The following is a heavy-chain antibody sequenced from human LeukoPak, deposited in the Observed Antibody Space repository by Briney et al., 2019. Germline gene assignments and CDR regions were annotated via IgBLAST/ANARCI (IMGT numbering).Heavy chain of an antibody. CDR2: IYYSGST. Sequence: SETLSLTCTVSGGSISSYYWSWIRQPPVKGLEWIGYIYYSGSTNYNPSLKSRVTISVDTSKNQFSLKLSSVTAADTAVYYCASSPIRYFDWLSSYYFDYWGQGTLVTVSS. CDR3: ASSPIRYFDWLSSYYFDY. J-gene: IGHJ4*02. CDR1: GGSISSYY. D-gene: IGHD3-9*01. V-gene: IGHV4-59*01.